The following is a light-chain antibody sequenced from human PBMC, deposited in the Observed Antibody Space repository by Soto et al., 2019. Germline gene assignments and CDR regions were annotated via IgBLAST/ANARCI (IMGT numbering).Light chain of an antibody. CDR2: DVS. CDR1: SSDVGGYNY. J-gene: IGLJ1*01. V-gene: IGLV2-14*01. Sequence: QSVLTQPASVSGSPGQSITISCTGTSSDVGGYNYVSWYQQHPGKAPKLMIYDVSNRPSGVSNRFSGSKSGNTASLTISGLQAEDEADYYCSSYISSYYVFGTGTKVTVL. CDR3: SSYISSYYV.